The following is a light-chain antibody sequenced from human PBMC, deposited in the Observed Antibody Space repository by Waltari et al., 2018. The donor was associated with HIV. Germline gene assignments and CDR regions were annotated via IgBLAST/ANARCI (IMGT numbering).Light chain of an antibody. V-gene: IGKV1-27*01. CDR3: QKYSNAPFS. J-gene: IGKJ3*01. CDR2: AAS. CDR1: QGISNY. Sequence: DIQITQSPSSLSASVGDRVTISSRASQGISNYLAWYQQKPGKPPKLLIYAASTLQLGVASRFNGSGTVTDFTLTISSMRPEDFATYYCQKYSNAPFSFGPGTTVDIK.